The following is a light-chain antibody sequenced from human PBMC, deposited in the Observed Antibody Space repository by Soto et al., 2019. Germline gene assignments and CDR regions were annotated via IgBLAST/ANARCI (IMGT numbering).Light chain of an antibody. CDR3: QKYNSAPWT. CDR1: QGISNY. Sequence: DIQMTQSPCSLSASVGDRVTITCRASQGISNYLAWYQQQPGKVPKLLIYVASTLQSGVPSRFSGSGSGTDFTLTISSLQPEDVATYYCQKYNSAPWTFGQGTKVEIK. V-gene: IGKV1-27*01. J-gene: IGKJ1*01. CDR2: VAS.